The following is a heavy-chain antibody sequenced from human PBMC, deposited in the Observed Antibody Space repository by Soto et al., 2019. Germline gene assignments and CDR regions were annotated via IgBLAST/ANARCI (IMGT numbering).Heavy chain of an antibody. CDR2: ISSSSSTI. D-gene: IGHD6-19*01. V-gene: IGHV3-48*02. CDR1: GFTFSSYS. CDR3: ASYSGWYSGYYFDY. Sequence: GGSLRLSCAASGFTFSSYSMNWVRQAPGKGLEWVSYISSSSSTIYYADSVKGRFTISRDNAKNSLYLQMNSLRDEDMAVYYRASYSGWYSGYYFDYWGQGTLVTVSS. J-gene: IGHJ4*02.